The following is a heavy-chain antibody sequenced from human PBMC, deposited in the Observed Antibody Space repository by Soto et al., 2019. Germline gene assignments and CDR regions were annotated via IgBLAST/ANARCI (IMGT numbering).Heavy chain of an antibody. Sequence: QVQLAQSGAEVKKPGASVKVSCKTSCYTFTNFGLSWVRQAPGQGLEWMGWVSAYNGNRNYAQIFQGGVTMTTDASTSTAYMELRSLRSDDTGVYYCAIGATPIDSSGQGTLFTFSS. CDR3: AIGATPIDS. CDR1: CYTFTNFG. D-gene: IGHD2-15*01. J-gene: IGHJ4*02. V-gene: IGHV1-18*01. CDR2: VSAYNGNR.